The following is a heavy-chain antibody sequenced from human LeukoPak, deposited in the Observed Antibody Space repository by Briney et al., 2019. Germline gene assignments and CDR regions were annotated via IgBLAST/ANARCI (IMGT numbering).Heavy chain of an antibody. CDR2: SYSAGAT. Sequence: GGSLRLSCAASGLTVSSNLMTWVRQSPGRGLEWLSSSYSAGATYYADSVKGRFTISRDHSNNSVSLQMTNLRVEDTAIYYCARGASRISWPGIDYWGQGTLVTVSS. V-gene: IGHV3-53*01. CDR1: GLTVSSNL. D-gene: IGHD3-3*02. J-gene: IGHJ4*02. CDR3: ARGASRISWPGIDY.